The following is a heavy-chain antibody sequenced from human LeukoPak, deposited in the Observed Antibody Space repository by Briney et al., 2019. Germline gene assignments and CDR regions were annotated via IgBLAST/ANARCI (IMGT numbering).Heavy chain of an antibody. CDR3: ARQRSLDRDY. Sequence: GESLKISCKGSGYSFPSYWIGWVRQMPGKGLEWMGIIYPGDSNTRYSPSFQGQVTISAGKSISTAYLQWSSLKASDTAMYYCARQRSLDRDYWGQGTLVTVSS. J-gene: IGHJ4*02. CDR2: IYPGDSNT. CDR1: GYSFPSYW. V-gene: IGHV5-51*01. D-gene: IGHD1-1*01.